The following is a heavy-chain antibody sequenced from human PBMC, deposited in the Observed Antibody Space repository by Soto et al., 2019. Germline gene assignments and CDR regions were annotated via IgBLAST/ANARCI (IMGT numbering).Heavy chain of an antibody. D-gene: IGHD1-26*01. CDR2: ISSSGSTI. V-gene: IGHV3-48*03. CDR3: ARDQERGSFPFDY. J-gene: IGHJ4*02. CDR1: GFTFSSYE. Sequence: PGGSLRLSCAASGFTFSSYEMNWVRQAPGKVLEWVSYISSSGSTIYYADSVKGRFTISRDNAKNSLYLQMNSLRAEDTAVYYCARDQERGSFPFDYWGQGTLVNVSS.